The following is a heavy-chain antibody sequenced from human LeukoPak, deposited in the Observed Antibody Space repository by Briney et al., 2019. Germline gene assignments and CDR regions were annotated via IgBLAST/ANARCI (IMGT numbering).Heavy chain of an antibody. CDR2: IYYSGSA. V-gene: IGHV4-39*01. CDR1: GGSISSSSYY. J-gene: IGHJ4*02. D-gene: IGHD2-2*01. Sequence: KPSETLSLTCTVSGGSISSSSYYWGWIRQPPGKGLEWIGSIYYSGSAYYNPSLKSRVTISVDTSKNQFSLKLSSVTAADTAVYYCARQAQCGSTSCYHPYFDYWGQGTLVTVSS. CDR3: ARQAQCGSTSCYHPYFDY.